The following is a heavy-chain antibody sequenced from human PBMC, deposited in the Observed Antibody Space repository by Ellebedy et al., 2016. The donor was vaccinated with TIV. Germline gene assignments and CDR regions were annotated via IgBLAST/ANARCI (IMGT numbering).Heavy chain of an antibody. Sequence: GESLKISCAASGFTFSSYWMHWVRQAPGKGLVWVSRINSDGSSTSYADSVKGRFTISRDNAKNTLYLQMNSLRAEDTAVYYCASISVVVVAAIDYWGQGTLVTVSS. D-gene: IGHD2-15*01. CDR3: ASISVVVVAAIDY. CDR1: GFTFSSYW. J-gene: IGHJ4*02. CDR2: INSDGSST. V-gene: IGHV3-74*01.